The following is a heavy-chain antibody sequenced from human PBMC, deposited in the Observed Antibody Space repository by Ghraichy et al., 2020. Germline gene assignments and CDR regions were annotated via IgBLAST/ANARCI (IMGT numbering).Heavy chain of an antibody. Sequence: SETLSLTCTVSGGSISSGGYYWSWIRQHPGKGLEWIGYIYYSGSTYYNPSLKSRVTISVDTSKNQFSLKLSSVTAADTAVYYCARDIVVVPAAIEMFGWFDPWGQGTLVTVSS. V-gene: IGHV4-31*03. CDR2: IYYSGST. CDR1: GGSISSGGYY. J-gene: IGHJ5*02. CDR3: ARDIVVVPAAIEMFGWFDP. D-gene: IGHD2-2*01.